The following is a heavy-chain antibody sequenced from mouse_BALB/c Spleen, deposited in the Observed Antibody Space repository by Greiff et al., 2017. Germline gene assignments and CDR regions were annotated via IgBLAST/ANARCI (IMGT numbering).Heavy chain of an antibody. D-gene: IGHD2-14*01. CDR3: AREGRYDVPYAMDY. CDR1: GFTFSSYA. J-gene: IGHJ4*01. CDR2: ISSGGSYT. V-gene: IGHV5-9-4*01. Sequence: EVQGVESGGGLVKPGGSLKLSCAASGFTFSSYAMSWVRQSPEKRLEWVAEISSGGSYTYYPDTVTGRFTISRDNAKNTLYLEMSSLRSEDTAMYYCAREGRYDVPYAMDYWGQGTSVTVSS.